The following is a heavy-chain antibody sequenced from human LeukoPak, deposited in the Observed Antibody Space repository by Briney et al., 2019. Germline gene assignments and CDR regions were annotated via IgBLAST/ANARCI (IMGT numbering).Heavy chain of an antibody. J-gene: IGHJ1*01. CDR3: ARGPPTAQYFQH. V-gene: IGHV1-8*03. Sequence: ASVKVSCKASGYTFTTYDINWVRQATGQGLQWMGWINPNSGNTGYAQKFQGRITITRNTSISTVHMELSSLRSEDTAVYYCARGPPTAQYFQHWGQGTLVTVSS. CDR1: GYTFTTYD. CDR2: INPNSGNT. D-gene: IGHD1-1*01.